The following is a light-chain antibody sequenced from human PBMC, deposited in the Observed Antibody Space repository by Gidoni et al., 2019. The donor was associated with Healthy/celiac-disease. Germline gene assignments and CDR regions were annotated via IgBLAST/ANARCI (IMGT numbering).Light chain of an antibody. J-gene: IGLJ2*01. CDR1: KLGDKY. CDR2: QDS. CDR3: QAWDSRRGVV. V-gene: IGLV3-1*01. Sequence: SYELTQPPSVSVSPGQTASITCPGDKLGDKYACWYQQKPGQSPVLIIYQDSKRPSGIPERFSGSNSGNTATLTISGTQAMDEADYYCQAWDSRRGVVFGGGTKLTVL.